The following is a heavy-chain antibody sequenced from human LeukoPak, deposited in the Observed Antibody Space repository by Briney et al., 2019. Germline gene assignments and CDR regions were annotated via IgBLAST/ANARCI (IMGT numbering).Heavy chain of an antibody. Sequence: PGGSLRLSCAASGFTFNTYAMSWVRQAPWERLQWVSGISDSGGNTYYADSMRGRFTISRDNSKNTLYLQMNSLRAEDTAVYYCARHRSSWLIDYWGQGTLVTVSS. CDR3: ARHRSSWLIDY. CDR2: ISDSGGNT. CDR1: GFTFNTYA. D-gene: IGHD6-6*01. V-gene: IGHV3-23*01. J-gene: IGHJ4*02.